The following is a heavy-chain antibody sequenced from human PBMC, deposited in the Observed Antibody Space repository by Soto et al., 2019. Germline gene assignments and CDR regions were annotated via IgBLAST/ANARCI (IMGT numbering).Heavy chain of an antibody. D-gene: IGHD2-15*01. J-gene: IGHJ6*02. CDR3: TTDRFVVVVAASPYYYYGMDV. CDR2: IKSKTDGGTT. V-gene: IGHV3-15*01. CDR1: GFTFSNAW. Sequence: GSLRLSCAASGFTFSNAWMSWVRQAPGKGLEWVGRIKSKTDGGTTDYAAPVKGRFTISRDDSKNTLYLQMNSLKTEDTAVYYCTTDRFVVVVAASPYYYYGMDVWGQGTTVTVSS.